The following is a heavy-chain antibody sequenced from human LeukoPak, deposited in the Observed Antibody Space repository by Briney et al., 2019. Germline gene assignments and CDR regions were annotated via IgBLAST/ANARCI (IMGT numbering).Heavy chain of an antibody. J-gene: IGHJ4*02. V-gene: IGHV1-2*02. D-gene: IGHD3-9*01. CDR1: GYTFTGYY. Sequence: ASVTVSCKASGYTFTGYYMHWVRQAPGQGLEWMGWINPNSGGTNYAQKFQGRVTMTRDTSISTAYMELSRLRSDDTAVYYCARDKVLRYFDWLLGTKPTFDYWGQGTLVTVSS. CDR2: INPNSGGT. CDR3: ARDKVLRYFDWLLGTKPTFDY.